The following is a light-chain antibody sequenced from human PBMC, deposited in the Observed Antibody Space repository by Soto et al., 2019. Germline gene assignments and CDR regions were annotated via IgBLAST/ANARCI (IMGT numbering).Light chain of an antibody. J-gene: IGKJ1*01. CDR2: AAS. CDR3: QQYGSSPRT. Sequence: EVVLTQSPVTLSLSPGERATLSCRASQSVSSSQLTWFQQKPGQAPRLLIYAASNRAAGIPDRFSGSGSGTDFTLTISRLEPEDFAVYYCQQYGSSPRTFGQGTKVDIK. CDR1: QSVSSSQ. V-gene: IGKV3-20*01.